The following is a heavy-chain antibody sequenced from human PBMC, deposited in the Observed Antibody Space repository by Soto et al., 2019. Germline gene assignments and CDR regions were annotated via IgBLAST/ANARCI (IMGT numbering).Heavy chain of an antibody. CDR1: GFTFNTYA. CDR3: AKEVVNSCWTYFDC. J-gene: IGHJ4*02. D-gene: IGHD6-19*01. V-gene: IGHV3-23*01. Sequence: GGSLRLSCAASGFTFNTYAMSWVRQAPGKGLEWVSAISDSGGRTYYADSVKGRFTISRDNSKNTLYLQMNSLRAEDTAVYFCAKEVVNSCWTYFDCWGQGTLVTVSS. CDR2: ISDSGGRT.